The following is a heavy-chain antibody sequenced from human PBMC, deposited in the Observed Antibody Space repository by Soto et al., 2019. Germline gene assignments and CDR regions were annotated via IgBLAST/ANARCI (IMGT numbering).Heavy chain of an antibody. V-gene: IGHV4-59*02. J-gene: IGHJ4*02. Sequence: SEPLSLTCTVSGGSVSSYYWSWFRQPPGKGLEWIGYIYHRGTTNYNPSVKSRVTISIDTSKNQFSLKLSSVVAADSSVYYCARELIMRYFAYWGRGTLVNVS. CDR1: GGSVSSYY. D-gene: IGHD3-16*01. CDR3: ARELIMRYFAY. CDR2: IYHRGTT.